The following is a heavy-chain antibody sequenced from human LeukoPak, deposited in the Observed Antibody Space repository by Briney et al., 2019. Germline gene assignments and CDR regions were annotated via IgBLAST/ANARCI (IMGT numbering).Heavy chain of an antibody. V-gene: IGHV4-59*08. CDR1: GGSISSYH. CDR3: ARWMGHFDF. CDR2: NSYSGST. Sequence: PSETLSLTCTVSGGSISSYHWTWIRQPPGKGLEWIGHNSYSGSTNYNPSLKSRVTISVDMSKNQFSLRLRSVTAADTAVYYCARWMGHFDFWGQRSLVTVSS. D-gene: IGHD2-2*03. J-gene: IGHJ4*02.